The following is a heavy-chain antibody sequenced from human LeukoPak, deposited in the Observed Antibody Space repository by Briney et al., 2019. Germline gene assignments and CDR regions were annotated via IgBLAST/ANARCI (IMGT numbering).Heavy chain of an antibody. Sequence: GGTLRLSCAASGFTFSGYGMIWVRQAPGKGLEWVSTIRGSGDITYYADSVKGRFTISRDNSKNTLYLEVISLAAEDTAVYYCAKDDAWLRFGEWSQGTLVTVSS. CDR1: GFTFSGYG. J-gene: IGHJ4*02. CDR2: IRGSGDIT. V-gene: IGHV3-23*01. D-gene: IGHD5-12*01. CDR3: AKDDAWLRFGE.